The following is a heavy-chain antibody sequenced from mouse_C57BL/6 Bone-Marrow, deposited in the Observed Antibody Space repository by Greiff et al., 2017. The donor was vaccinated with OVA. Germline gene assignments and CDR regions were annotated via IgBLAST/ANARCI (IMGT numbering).Heavy chain of an antibody. CDR2: IDPSDSYT. Sequence: QVQLQQPGAELVRPGTSVKLSCKASGYTFTSYWMHWVKQRPGQGLEWIGVIDPSDSYTNYNQKFKGKATLTVDTSSSTAYMQLSSLTSEDAAVYDCERGARYGSSPYWYFDVWGTGTTVTVSS. CDR3: ERGARYGSSPYWYFDV. J-gene: IGHJ1*03. D-gene: IGHD1-1*01. V-gene: IGHV1-59*01. CDR1: GYTFTSYW.